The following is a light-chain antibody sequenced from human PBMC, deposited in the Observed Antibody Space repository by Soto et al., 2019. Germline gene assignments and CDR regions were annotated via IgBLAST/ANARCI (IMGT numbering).Light chain of an antibody. Sequence: EIVLTQSPGTLSLSPGERATLSCRASQSFSRSFLAWYQQKPGQAPRLLLYGASSRATGIPDRFSGSGSGTDFTLSIASLEPEDFAVYFCQQSATSPITFGQGTRLEIK. CDR2: GAS. V-gene: IGKV3-20*01. J-gene: IGKJ5*01. CDR3: QQSATSPIT. CDR1: QSFSRSF.